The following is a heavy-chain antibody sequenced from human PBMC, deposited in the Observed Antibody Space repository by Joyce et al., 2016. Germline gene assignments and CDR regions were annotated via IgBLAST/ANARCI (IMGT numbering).Heavy chain of an antibody. CDR1: GGSINSGGYY. J-gene: IGHJ4*02. CDR3: ARAPEGVRFDY. Sequence: QIQLQESGPGLVKPSQTLSLTYTVSGGSINSGGYYWSWIRQHPGQGLEWIGYILYNGDTFYNPSLRSRVTVLIDTSKNQVSLKMSSVTAADTAVYYCARAPEGVRFDYWGQGTLVTVSS. D-gene: IGHD1-1*01. CDR2: ILYNGDT. V-gene: IGHV4-31*03.